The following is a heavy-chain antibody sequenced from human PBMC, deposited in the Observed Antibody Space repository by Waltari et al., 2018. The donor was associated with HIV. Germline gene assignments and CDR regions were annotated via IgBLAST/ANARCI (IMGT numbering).Heavy chain of an antibody. CDR2: IKQDGSEK. D-gene: IGHD3-3*01. V-gene: IGHV3-7*01. Sequence: EVQLVESGGGLVQPGGSLRLSCAASGFTFSSYWMSWVRQAPGKGMEWEAKIKQDGSEKYYVDSVKGRFTISRDNAKNSLYLQMNSLRAEDTAVYYCARITIFGVVNDYGMDVWGQGTTVTVSS. CDR1: GFTFSSYW. J-gene: IGHJ6*02. CDR3: ARITIFGVVNDYGMDV.